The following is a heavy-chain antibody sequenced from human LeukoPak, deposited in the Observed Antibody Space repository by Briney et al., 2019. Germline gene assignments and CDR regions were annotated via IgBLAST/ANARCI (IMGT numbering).Heavy chain of an antibody. CDR1: GITLSNYG. J-gene: IGHJ4*02. V-gene: IGHV3-23*01. D-gene: IGHD3-22*01. CDR2: LSGSGGGT. Sequence: PGGSLRLSCAVSGITLSNYGMSWVRQAPGKGLEWVAGLSGSGGGTNYADSVQGRFTISRDNSKNTLYLQMNSLRAEDTAVYYCAKDPETMIVVEGYFDYWGQGTLVTVSS. CDR3: AKDPETMIVVEGYFDY.